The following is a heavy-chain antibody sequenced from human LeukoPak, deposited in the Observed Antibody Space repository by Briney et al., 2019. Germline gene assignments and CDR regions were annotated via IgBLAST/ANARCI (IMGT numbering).Heavy chain of an antibody. Sequence: GGSLRLSCAASGFTVSSNYMSWVRQAPGEGLEWVSVIYSGGSTYYADSVKGRFTISRDNSKNTLYLQMNSLRAEDTAVYYCARELCGGDCYTDYWGQGTLVTVSS. CDR1: GFTVSSNY. D-gene: IGHD2-21*02. V-gene: IGHV3-53*01. CDR3: ARELCGGDCYTDY. J-gene: IGHJ4*02. CDR2: IYSGGST.